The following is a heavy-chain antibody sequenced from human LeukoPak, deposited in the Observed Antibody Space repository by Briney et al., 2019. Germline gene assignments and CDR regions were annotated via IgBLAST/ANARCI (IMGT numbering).Heavy chain of an antibody. Sequence: GGSLRLSCEASGFTYPFDKYAMGWVRQAPGQGLEWVAAISDSGDIRFHANSVKDRFTISRDNSKYILYLQMNSLRAEDTAVYYCASTGRGYSYPIFDYWGQGTLVTVSS. CDR2: ISDSGDIR. CDR3: ASTGRGYSYPIFDY. J-gene: IGHJ4*02. D-gene: IGHD5-18*01. V-gene: IGHV3-23*01. CDR1: GFTYPFDKYA.